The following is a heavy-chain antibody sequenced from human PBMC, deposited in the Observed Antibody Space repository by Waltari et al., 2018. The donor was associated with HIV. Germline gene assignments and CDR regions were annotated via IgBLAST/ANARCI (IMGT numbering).Heavy chain of an antibody. Sequence: QVQLVQSGTEVKKPGASVKVSCKASGYTFTGYDMNWVRQATGQGLEWMGWMNPESGNTAYAHKFQGRVTMTRNTSIRTAYMELTSLSSEDTAVYYCARGPPNDLWPPQTRHMDVWGQGTTVTVSS. CDR1: GYTFTGYD. CDR2: MNPESGNT. CDR3: ARGPPNDLWPPQTRHMDV. D-gene: IGHD3-3*01. V-gene: IGHV1-8*01. J-gene: IGHJ6*02.